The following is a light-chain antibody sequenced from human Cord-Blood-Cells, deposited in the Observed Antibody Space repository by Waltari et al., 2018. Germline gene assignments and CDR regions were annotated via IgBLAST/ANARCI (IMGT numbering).Light chain of an antibody. CDR2: DVS. CDR3: SSYTSSSTWV. Sequence: QSALTQPASVSGYPGQSITISCTGTSSDVGGYNYVSSYQQNPGQAPKLMIYDVSNRPSGVSNRFSGSKSGNTASLTISGLQAEDEADYYCSSYTSSSTWVFGGGTKLTVL. V-gene: IGLV2-14*01. CDR1: SSDVGGYNY. J-gene: IGLJ3*02.